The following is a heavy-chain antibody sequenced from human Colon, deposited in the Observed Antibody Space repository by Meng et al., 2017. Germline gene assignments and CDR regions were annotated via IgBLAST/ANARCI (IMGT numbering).Heavy chain of an antibody. D-gene: IGHD3-10*01. V-gene: IGHV3-53*01. J-gene: IGHJ4*02. CDR2: IYNGGST. Sequence: GESLKISCAASDFIVTSDYMFWVRQAPGKGPEWVSVIYNGGSTFYTDSVKGRFTISRDNSKNTLYLQMNSLRAEDTAVYYCASPLGYWGQGTLVTVSS. CDR1: DFIVTSDY. CDR3: ASPLGY.